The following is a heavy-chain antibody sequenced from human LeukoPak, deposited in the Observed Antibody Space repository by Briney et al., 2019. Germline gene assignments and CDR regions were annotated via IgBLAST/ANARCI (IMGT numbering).Heavy chain of an antibody. J-gene: IGHJ3*02. D-gene: IGHD2-15*01. V-gene: IGHV3-23*01. CDR3: AKDIGDIVVVVAVGGAFDI. CDR2: ISGSGGNT. Sequence: EGSLRLSCAASGFTLSNYAMSWVRQDPGKGLEWVAAISGSGGNTYYADSVKGRFTISRDNSKYTLSLQMNSLRVDDTAVYYCAKDIGDIVVVVAVGGAFDIWGQGTMVTVSS. CDR1: GFTLSNYA.